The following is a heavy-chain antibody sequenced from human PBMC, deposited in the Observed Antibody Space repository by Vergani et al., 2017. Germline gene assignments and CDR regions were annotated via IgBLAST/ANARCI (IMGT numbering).Heavy chain of an antibody. CDR1: FDPIRNLY. D-gene: IGHD6-19*01. V-gene: IGHV4-59*11. J-gene: IGHJ5*02. CDR3: ASDTHSGQRADR. CDR2: IHYNENT. Sequence: QVQLQESGPGLVKPSETLALTCSVSFDPIRNLYCNWIRQPPGKGLEWIGCIHYNENTNNNPSLKTRVTISVDTSKNQFSLTLTSVTAADTAVYYCASDTHSGQRADRWGQGILVTVTS.